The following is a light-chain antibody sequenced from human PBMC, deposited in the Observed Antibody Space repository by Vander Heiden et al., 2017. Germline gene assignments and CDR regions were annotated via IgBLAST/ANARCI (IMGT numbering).Light chain of an antibody. CDR1: QSVLYSSQNKNY. Sequence: DIVLTQSPDSLAVSLGERATINCKSSQSVLYSSQNKNYLAWYQQKPGQPPKLLIYWASTRECGVPDRFSGSGSGTDFTLTSSSLQAEDVAIYYWQQDYSSRTFGQGTKEEIK. CDR2: WAS. CDR3: QQDYSSRT. J-gene: IGKJ1*01. V-gene: IGKV4-1*01.